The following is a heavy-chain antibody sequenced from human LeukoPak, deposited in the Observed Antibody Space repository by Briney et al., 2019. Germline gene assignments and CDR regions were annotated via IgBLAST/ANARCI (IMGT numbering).Heavy chain of an antibody. CDR3: ARDGRWLQLGNKFDY. Sequence: GSVKVSCKASGYTFTGYYMHWVRQAPGQGLEWMGWINPNSGGTNYAQKFQGRVTMTRDTSISTAYMELSRLRSDDTAVYYCARDGRWLQLGNKFDYWGQGTLVTVSS. CDR2: INPNSGGT. J-gene: IGHJ4*02. D-gene: IGHD5-24*01. V-gene: IGHV1-2*02. CDR1: GYTFTGYY.